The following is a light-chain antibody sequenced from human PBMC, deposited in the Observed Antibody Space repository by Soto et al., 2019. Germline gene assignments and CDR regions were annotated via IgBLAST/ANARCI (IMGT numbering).Light chain of an antibody. V-gene: IGKV1-39*01. J-gene: IGKJ1*01. CDR2: AAS. Sequence: DIQMTQSPSSLSASVGDRVTITCRAGQTISDFLNWYQHKPGKAPKLLIYAASSLQGGVPSRFSGSGSGTNFTLTISGPQSEDLATYFCQQSFSTPRTFGQGTKVDIK. CDR3: QQSFSTPRT. CDR1: QTISDF.